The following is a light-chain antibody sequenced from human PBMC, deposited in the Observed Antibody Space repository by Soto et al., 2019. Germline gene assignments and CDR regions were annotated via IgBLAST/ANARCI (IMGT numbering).Light chain of an antibody. CDR1: SSDVGGYNY. J-gene: IGLJ2*01. CDR2: EVS. Sequence: QSVLTQPASVSGSPGQSITISCTGTSSDVGGYNYVSWYQQHPGKAPKLMIYEVSNRPSGVSNRFSGSKSGNTASLTISGLQAEDEADFYCCSYTISSPHVVFGGGTKLTVL. CDR3: CSYTISSPHVV. V-gene: IGLV2-14*01.